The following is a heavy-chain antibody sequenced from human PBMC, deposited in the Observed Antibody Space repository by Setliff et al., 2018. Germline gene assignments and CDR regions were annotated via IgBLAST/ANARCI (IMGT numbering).Heavy chain of an antibody. V-gene: IGHV1-69*10. CDR2: IIPLSDIT. D-gene: IGHD2-2*01. Sequence: ASVKVSCKVSGGAFTSHGVSWVRQAPGQGLEWMGGIIPLSDITSYAQTLQGRVTITADKSTNTVNMELSSLRSEDTAVYYCARGPPDFVVVPAAAKFDYWGQGTLVTVS. J-gene: IGHJ4*02. CDR3: ARGPPDFVVVPAAAKFDY. CDR1: GGAFTSHG.